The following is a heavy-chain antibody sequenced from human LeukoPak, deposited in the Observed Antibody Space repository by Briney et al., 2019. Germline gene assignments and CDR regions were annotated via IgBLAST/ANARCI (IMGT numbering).Heavy chain of an antibody. Sequence: GGCVRLSRAACGFTFRNAWMRWVRQAPARGREWVGRIKSKTYGGTTDYDAPVKGRFTISRDDSKNTLYLQMNSLRTEDTAVYYCTTVMITFGGVIVNPYDYWGQGTLVTVSS. J-gene: IGHJ4*02. D-gene: IGHD3-16*02. CDR2: IKSKTYGGTT. CDR3: TTVMITFGGVIVNPYDY. V-gene: IGHV3-15*01. CDR1: GFTFRNAW.